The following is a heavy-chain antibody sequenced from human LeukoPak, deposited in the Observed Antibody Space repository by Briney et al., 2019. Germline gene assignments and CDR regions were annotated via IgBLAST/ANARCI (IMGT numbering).Heavy chain of an antibody. V-gene: IGHV1-46*01. J-gene: IGHJ4*02. CDR3: AGEPATTTVTYPFFDY. CDR1: GYTFTSYY. Sequence: ASVKVSRKASGYTFTSYYMHWVRQAPGQGLEWMGIINPSGGGTTYAQKFQGRVTMTRDTSTSTVYMELSSLRSEDTAVYYCAGEPATTTVTYPFFDYWGQGTLVTVSS. D-gene: IGHD4-17*01. CDR2: INPSGGGT.